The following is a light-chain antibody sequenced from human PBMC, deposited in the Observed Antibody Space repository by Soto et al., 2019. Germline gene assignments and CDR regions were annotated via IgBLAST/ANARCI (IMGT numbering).Light chain of an antibody. J-gene: IGKJ4*01. CDR2: DAS. Sequence: DIQMTPSPSTLSASVGDRVPITCRASQSISSWLAWYQQKPGKAPNLLIYDASRFESGVPSRFSCSGTGTEFTLTLSSLQPDDFATYYCQQSDTFGGGTKVEIK. CDR1: QSISSW. V-gene: IGKV1-5*01. CDR3: QQSDT.